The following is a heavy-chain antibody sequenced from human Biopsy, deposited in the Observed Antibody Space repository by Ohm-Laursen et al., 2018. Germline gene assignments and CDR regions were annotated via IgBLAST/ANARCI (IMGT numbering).Heavy chain of an antibody. CDR1: GASVTSGSYY. CDR3: ARESALAGDFDS. Sequence: TLSLTCTVSGASVTSGSYYWSWIRQPPGKGLEWLGYISKIGSTNYNPSLKSRVTISVDTSKNHFSLKLTSVTAADTAVYYCARESALAGDFDSWGQGTLVTVSS. J-gene: IGHJ4*02. CDR2: ISKIGST. V-gene: IGHV4-61*01. D-gene: IGHD6-19*01.